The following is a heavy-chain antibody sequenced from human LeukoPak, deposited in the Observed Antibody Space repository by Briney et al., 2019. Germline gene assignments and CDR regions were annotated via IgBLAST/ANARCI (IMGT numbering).Heavy chain of an antibody. J-gene: IGHJ4*02. CDR1: GYTFTGYY. CDR3: ARDLGSSNFDY. V-gene: IGHV1-2*02. D-gene: IGHD1-26*01. CDR2: INPKSGGT. Sequence: ASVKVSCKASGYTFTGYYMHWVRQAPGQGLEWMGWINPKSGGTNYAQKFQGRVTMTRDTSISTDYMELSRLRSDDTAVYYCARDLGSSNFDYWGQGTLVTVSS.